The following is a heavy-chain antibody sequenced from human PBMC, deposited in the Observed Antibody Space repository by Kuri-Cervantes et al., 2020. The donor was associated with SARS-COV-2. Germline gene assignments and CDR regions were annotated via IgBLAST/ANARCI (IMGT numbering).Heavy chain of an antibody. CDR3: AGTYDSSGYPYY. CDR1: GGTFSSYA. D-gene: IGHD3-22*01. Sequence: SVQVSCKASGGTFSSYAISWVRQAPGQGLEWMGRIIPILGIANYAQKFQGRVTITADKSTSTAYMELSSLRSEDTAVYYCAGTYDSSGYPYYWGQGTLVTVSS. J-gene: IGHJ4*02. V-gene: IGHV1-69*04. CDR2: IIPILGIA.